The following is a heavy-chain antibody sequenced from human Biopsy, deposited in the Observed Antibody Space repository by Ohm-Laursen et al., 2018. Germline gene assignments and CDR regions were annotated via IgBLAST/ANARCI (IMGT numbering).Heavy chain of an antibody. CDR1: GYAVNDYF. D-gene: IGHD3-16*01. V-gene: IGHV1-2*02. CDR2: ISPNSGGT. CDR3: ARDIMNRIAGLVARSDVFDV. J-gene: IGHJ3*01. Sequence: ASVKVSCKRSGYAVNDYFLHWLRQAPGQGPEWMGWISPNSGGTNYAQKFQGRVTMTTDTSTSTVYLELRRLISDDTAMYYCARDIMNRIAGLVARSDVFDVWGQGTLVTVSS.